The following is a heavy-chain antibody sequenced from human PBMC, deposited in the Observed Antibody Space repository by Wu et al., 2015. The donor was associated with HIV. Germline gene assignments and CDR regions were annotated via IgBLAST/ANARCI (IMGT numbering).Heavy chain of an antibody. D-gene: IGHD3-3*01. Sequence: QVQLVQSGAEVKKSGASVKVSCKASGYIFSSYDINWVRQATGQGPEWMGWINPATGDTKFVQTFQGRLAMTRDTATDTVNLILASVKPNDTATYYCARDWQFQVTFGDFYMDIWGNGTTVIVS. CDR3: ARDWQFQVTFGDFYMDI. CDR1: GYIFSSYD. J-gene: IGHJ6*03. CDR2: INPATGDT. V-gene: IGHV1-2*02.